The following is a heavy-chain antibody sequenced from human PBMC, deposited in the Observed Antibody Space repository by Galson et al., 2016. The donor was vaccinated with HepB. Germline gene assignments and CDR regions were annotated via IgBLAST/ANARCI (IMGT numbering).Heavy chain of an antibody. Sequence: SLRLSCAASGFTFSRYTMNWVRRAPGKGLEWVSSISSSSTYIYYADSMKGRSTISRDNAKKLLYLQMSSLRSEDTAVYYCARESSGYDYDFDIWGQGTMVTVSS. D-gene: IGHD5-12*01. CDR2: ISSSSTYI. V-gene: IGHV3-21*01. CDR3: ARESSGYDYDFDI. CDR1: GFTFSRYT. J-gene: IGHJ3*02.